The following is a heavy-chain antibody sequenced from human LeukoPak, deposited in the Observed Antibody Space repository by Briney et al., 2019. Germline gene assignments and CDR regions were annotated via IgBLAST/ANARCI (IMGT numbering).Heavy chain of an antibody. CDR3: ARHSDPWELLQGRWFDP. Sequence: ASVKVSCKASGYTFTGYYMHWVRQAPGQGLEWMGWINPNSGGTNYAQKFQGRVTMTRDTSISTAYMELSRLKASDTAMYYCARHSDPWELLQGRWFDPWGQGTLVTVSS. CDR1: GYTFTGYY. CDR2: INPNSGGT. D-gene: IGHD1-26*01. J-gene: IGHJ5*02. V-gene: IGHV1-2*02.